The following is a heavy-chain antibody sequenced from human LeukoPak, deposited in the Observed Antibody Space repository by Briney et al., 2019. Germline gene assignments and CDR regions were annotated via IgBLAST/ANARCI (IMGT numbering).Heavy chain of an antibody. CDR2: IYYSGST. D-gene: IGHD2-2*01. V-gene: IGHV4-59*01. J-gene: IGHJ6*03. Sequence: SETLSLTCTVSGGSISSYYWSWIRQPPGKGLEWIGYIYYSGSTNYNPSLKSRVTISVDTSKNQFSLKLSSVIAADTAVYYCARTTGGYCSSASCFGFSYSYYMDVWGKGTTVTISS. CDR3: ARTTGGYCSSASCFGFSYSYYMDV. CDR1: GGSISSYY.